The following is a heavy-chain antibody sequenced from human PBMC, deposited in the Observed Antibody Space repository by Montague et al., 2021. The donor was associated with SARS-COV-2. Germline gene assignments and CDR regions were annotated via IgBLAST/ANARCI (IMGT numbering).Heavy chain of an antibody. J-gene: IGHJ4*02. D-gene: IGHD4-17*01. V-gene: IGHV2-5*02. Sequence: PALVKPTQTLTLTCTFSGFSITTSTMGVGWIRQPPGKALEWLALIYWGDEKRFSPSLESRLTITKDTSKNQVVLTMTNMDPVDTATYYCAHSYGDYLFDYWGQGTLVTVSS. CDR1: GFSITTSTMG. CDR3: AHSYGDYLFDY. CDR2: IYWGDEK.